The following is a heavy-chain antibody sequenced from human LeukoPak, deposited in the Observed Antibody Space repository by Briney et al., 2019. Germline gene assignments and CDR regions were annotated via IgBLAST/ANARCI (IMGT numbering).Heavy chain of an antibody. J-gene: IGHJ4*02. Sequence: GGSLRLSCAASGFAVSNNYINWVRQAPGKGLEWVAVIYSGGSTKYADSVKARFTISRDNSKNTVYLQMNSLRADDTAVYYCARGTLDNWGQGTLVTVSS. V-gene: IGHV3-53*01. CDR2: IYSGGST. CDR1: GFAVSNNY. CDR3: ARGTLDN.